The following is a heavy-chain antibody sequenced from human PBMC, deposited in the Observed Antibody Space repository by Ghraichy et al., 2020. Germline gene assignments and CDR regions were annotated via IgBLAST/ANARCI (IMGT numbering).Heavy chain of an antibody. CDR1: GFTVSSNY. CDR2: IYSGGST. Sequence: GGSLRLSCAASGFTVSSNYMSWVRQAPGKGLEWVSVIYSGGSTYYADSVKGRFTISRDNSKNTLYLQMNSLRAEDTAVYYCASTPFYSSSWFFDYWGQGTLVTVSS. J-gene: IGHJ4*02. V-gene: IGHV3-66*01. CDR3: ASTPFYSSSWFFDY. D-gene: IGHD6-13*01.